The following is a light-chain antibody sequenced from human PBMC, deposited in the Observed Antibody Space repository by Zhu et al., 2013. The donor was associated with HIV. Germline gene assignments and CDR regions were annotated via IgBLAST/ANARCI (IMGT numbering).Light chain of an antibody. Sequence: IQMTQSPSSLSASVGDRVTITCRASQGIRTDLGWYQQKPGKAPKLLIFGASALQSGVPSRFSGSGTGTQFTLTIIRLQPEDFATYYCQQRNYWPGTFGQGTKVEIK. J-gene: IGKJ1*01. CDR2: GAS. CDR1: QGIRTD. V-gene: IGKV1-17*01. CDR3: QQRNYWPGT.